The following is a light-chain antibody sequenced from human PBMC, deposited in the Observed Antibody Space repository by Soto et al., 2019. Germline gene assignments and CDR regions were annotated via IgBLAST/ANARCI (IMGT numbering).Light chain of an antibody. V-gene: IGKV1-5*01. Sequence: GDRVIITCRASQSIGTCLAWYQQKPGKAPNLLIYDASSLESGVPSRFSGSGSGTEFTLTISSLQSEDFAVYYCQQYNNWPPITFGQGTRLEIK. J-gene: IGKJ5*01. CDR1: QSIGTC. CDR3: QQYNNWPPIT. CDR2: DAS.